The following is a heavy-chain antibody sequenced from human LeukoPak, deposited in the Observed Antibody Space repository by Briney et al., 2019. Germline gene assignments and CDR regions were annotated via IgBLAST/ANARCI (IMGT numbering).Heavy chain of an antibody. CDR2: ISGSGDST. CDR3: VKAGAPYCISTSCYYFDC. J-gene: IGHJ4*02. Sequence: GGSLRLSCAASGFTFSSYAMSWVRQAPGKGLEWVSVISGSGDSTYYADSVKGRFTLSRDNSRNTLYSQMNSLRAGDTAMYYCVKAGAPYCISTSCYYFDCWGQGSLVTVSS. CDR1: GFTFSSYA. V-gene: IGHV3-23*01. D-gene: IGHD2-2*01.